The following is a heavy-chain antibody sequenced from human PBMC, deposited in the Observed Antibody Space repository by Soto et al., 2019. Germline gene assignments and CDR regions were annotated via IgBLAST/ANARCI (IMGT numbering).Heavy chain of an antibody. CDR1: GFTFSNAW. Sequence: GGSLRLSCAASGFTFSNAWMNWVRQAPGKGLEWVGRIKSKTDGGTTDYAAPVKGRFTISRDDSKNTLYLQMNSLKTEDTAVYYCTTGSYSGSYYPVSRFDYWGQGTLVTVSS. V-gene: IGHV3-15*07. J-gene: IGHJ4*02. CDR2: IKSKTDGGTT. D-gene: IGHD1-26*01. CDR3: TTGSYSGSYYPVSRFDY.